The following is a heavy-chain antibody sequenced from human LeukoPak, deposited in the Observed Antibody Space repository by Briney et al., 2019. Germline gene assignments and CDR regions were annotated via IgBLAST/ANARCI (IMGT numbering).Heavy chain of an antibody. CDR2: INHSGST. J-gene: IGHJ4*02. Sequence: SETLSLTCAVYGGSYSGYYWSWIRQPPGKGLEWIGEINHSGSTNYNPSLKSRVTISVDTSKNQFSLKLSSVTAADTAAYYCAXXXXXXSSPRGVDYWGQGTLVTVSS. V-gene: IGHV4-34*01. CDR1: GGSYSGYY. CDR3: AXXXXXXSSPRGVDY. D-gene: IGHD6-6*01.